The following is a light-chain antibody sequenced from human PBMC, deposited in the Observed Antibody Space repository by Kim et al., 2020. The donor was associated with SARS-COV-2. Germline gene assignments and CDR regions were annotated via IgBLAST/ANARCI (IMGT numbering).Light chain of an antibody. CDR3: QAWDNNNGV. J-gene: IGLJ3*02. CDR1: RLGDKY. Sequence: SVSPGQPASSTCSGDRLGDKYASWYQQKPGQSPVLVIYNDSRRPSGIPERFSGSNSGNTATLTISGTQAIDEADYYCQAWDNNNGVFGGGTQLTVL. CDR2: NDS. V-gene: IGLV3-1*01.